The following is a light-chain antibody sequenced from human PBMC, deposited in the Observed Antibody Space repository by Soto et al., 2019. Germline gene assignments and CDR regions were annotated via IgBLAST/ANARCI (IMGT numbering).Light chain of an antibody. CDR1: SSNIGAGYD. J-gene: IGLJ1*01. CDR2: GNS. CDR3: QSYGSSLSXSEV. Sequence: QSALTQPPSVSGAPGQRVTISCTGSSSNIGAGYDVHWYQQLPGTAPKLLIYGNSNRPSGVPDRFSGSKSGTSASLAITGLQAEDEADYYCQSYGSSLSXSEVFGTGTKVTVL. V-gene: IGLV1-40*01.